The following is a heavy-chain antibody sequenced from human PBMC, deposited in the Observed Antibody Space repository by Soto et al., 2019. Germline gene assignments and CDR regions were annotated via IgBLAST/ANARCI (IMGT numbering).Heavy chain of an antibody. D-gene: IGHD4-17*01. CDR2: ITTYSENT. V-gene: IGHV1-18*01. CDR3: TRDLCFISPSTVTTDAC. CDR1: GYTFTSFG. Sequence: QVQLVQSGAEVKKPGASVKVSCKGSGYTFTSFGITWVRQAPGQGPEWMGWITTYSENTNYAQKFQGRITMTTDTSATTAYMDLRSLRSDDTAVYYCTRDLCFISPSTVTTDACWGQGTLVSVS. J-gene: IGHJ4*02.